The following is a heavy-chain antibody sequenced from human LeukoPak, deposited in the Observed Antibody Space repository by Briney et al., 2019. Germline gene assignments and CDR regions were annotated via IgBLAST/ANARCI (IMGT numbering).Heavy chain of an antibody. V-gene: IGHV3-33*01. CDR3: TRDRAAARVDF. Sequence: PGRSLRLSCAASGFTFRNHGMHWVRQAPGKGLEWVAVIYYDGSKQYYADSVKGRLTISRDNSKSMLYLQMNRLGAEDTAVYYCTRDRAAARVDFWGQGTLVIVSS. D-gene: IGHD2-15*01. J-gene: IGHJ4*02. CDR1: GFTFRNHG. CDR2: IYYDGSKQ.